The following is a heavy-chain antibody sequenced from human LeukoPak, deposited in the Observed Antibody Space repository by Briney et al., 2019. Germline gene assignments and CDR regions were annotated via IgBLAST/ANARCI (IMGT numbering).Heavy chain of an antibody. Sequence: GGSLRLSCAASKFTFSNYAMSWVRQAPGKGLEWVSALSGSGVSTYSADSVKGRFTISRDNSKNTLYLQVNSLRAEDTAVYYCAKCRNFDFWSGGDAFDIWGQGTMVTVSS. CDR1: KFTFSNYA. CDR3: AKCRNFDFWSGGDAFDI. V-gene: IGHV3-23*01. D-gene: IGHD3-3*01. J-gene: IGHJ3*02. CDR2: LSGSGVST.